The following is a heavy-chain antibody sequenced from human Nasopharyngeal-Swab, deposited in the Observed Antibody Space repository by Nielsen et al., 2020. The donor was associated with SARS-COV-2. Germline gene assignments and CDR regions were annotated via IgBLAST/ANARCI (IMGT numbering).Heavy chain of an antibody. Sequence: WIRQSPSRGLEWLGRTYYRSKWYNDYAVSVKSRITINPDTSKNQFSLQLNSVTPRDTAVYYCAREWGSSWHYWGQGTLVTVSS. CDR3: AREWGSSWHY. J-gene: IGHJ4*02. V-gene: IGHV6-1*01. D-gene: IGHD6-13*01. CDR2: TYYRSKWYN.